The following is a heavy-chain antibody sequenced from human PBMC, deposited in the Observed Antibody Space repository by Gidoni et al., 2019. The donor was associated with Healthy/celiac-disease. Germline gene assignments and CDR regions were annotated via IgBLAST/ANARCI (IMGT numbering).Heavy chain of an antibody. CDR1: VFPFGSYG. Sequence: VQLVESGGGVVQPGRSLRLSCAAAVFPFGSYGMHWVRQAPGKGLEWVAVISYDGSNKYFADSVKGRFTISRDNSKNTLYLQMNSLRAEDTAVYYCAKDRTSWEGYYYYYMDVWGKGTTVTVSS. D-gene: IGHD2-2*01. J-gene: IGHJ6*03. CDR3: AKDRTSWEGYYYYYMDV. CDR2: ISYDGSNK. V-gene: IGHV3-30*18.